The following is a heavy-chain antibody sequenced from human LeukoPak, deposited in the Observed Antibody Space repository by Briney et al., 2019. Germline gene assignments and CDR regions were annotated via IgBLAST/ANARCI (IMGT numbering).Heavy chain of an antibody. CDR1: RDTLSSYS. CDR3: AKVAPVSSGFDY. Sequence: TGGSLRLSCAASRDTLSSYSMNWVRQAPGKGLEWVSAISGSGGSTYYADSVKGRFTISRDNSKNTLYLQMNSLRAEDTAVYYCAKVAPVSSGFDYWGQGTLVTVSS. D-gene: IGHD6-19*01. CDR2: ISGSGGST. J-gene: IGHJ4*02. V-gene: IGHV3-23*01.